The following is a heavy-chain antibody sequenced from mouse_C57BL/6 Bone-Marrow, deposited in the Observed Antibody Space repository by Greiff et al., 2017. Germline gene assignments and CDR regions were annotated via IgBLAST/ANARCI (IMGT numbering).Heavy chain of an antibody. Sequence: QVQLQQSGPGLVQPSQSLSITCTVSGFSLTSYGVHWVRQSPGKGLEWLGVIWRGGSTDYNAAFMSRLSITKDNSKSQVFFKMNSLQADDTAIYYCAKNLLYYGNILSYYAMDYWGQGTSVTVSS. CDR1: GFSLTSYG. J-gene: IGHJ4*01. D-gene: IGHD1-1*01. CDR3: AKNLLYYGNILSYYAMDY. CDR2: IWRGGST. V-gene: IGHV2-5*01.